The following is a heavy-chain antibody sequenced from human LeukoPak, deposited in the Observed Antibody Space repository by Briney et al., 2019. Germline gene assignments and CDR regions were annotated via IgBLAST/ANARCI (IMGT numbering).Heavy chain of an antibody. CDR1: GFTFSSYW. J-gene: IGHJ4*02. Sequence: PGGSLRLSCAASGFTFSSYWMHWVRQAPGKGLVWVSCISGDGSSTTYAESVKGRFTISRDNAKNTLYLQMNSLRSEDTAVYYCARELRFDYWGQGTLVTVSS. V-gene: IGHV3-74*01. CDR3: ARELRFDY. CDR2: ISGDGSST.